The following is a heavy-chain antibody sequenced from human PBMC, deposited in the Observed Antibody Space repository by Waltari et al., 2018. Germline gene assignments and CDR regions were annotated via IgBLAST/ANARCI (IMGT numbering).Heavy chain of an antibody. CDR3: ARGHCTGGSCHSGDNFDL. CDR2: IYSGITT. V-gene: IGHV3-53*03. Sequence: EVNLLESGGGLVQPGGSLRLSCAASGFFSEAPYMPWVRQAPGKGLEWVSVIYSGITTYYADSAKDRFIISRDNSKNTLFLQMNSLRAEDTAVYYCARGHCTGGSCHSGDNFDLWGQGTLVTVSS. J-gene: IGHJ4*02. D-gene: IGHD2-15*01. CDR1: GFFSEAPY.